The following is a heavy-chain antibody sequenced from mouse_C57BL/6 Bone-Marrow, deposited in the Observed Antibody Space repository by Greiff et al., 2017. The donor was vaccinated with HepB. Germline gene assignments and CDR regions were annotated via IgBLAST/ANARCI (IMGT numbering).Heavy chain of an antibody. D-gene: IGHD2-14*01. CDR2: IYPRSGNT. CDR1: GYTFTSYG. CDR3: ARHYRDYYAMDY. Sequence: VKLMESGAELARPGASVKLSCKASGYTFTSYGISWVKQRTGQGLEWIGEIYPRSGNTYYNEKFKGKATLTADKSYSTAYMELRSLTSEDSAVYFCARHYRDYYAMDYWGQGTSVTVSS. J-gene: IGHJ4*01. V-gene: IGHV1-81*01.